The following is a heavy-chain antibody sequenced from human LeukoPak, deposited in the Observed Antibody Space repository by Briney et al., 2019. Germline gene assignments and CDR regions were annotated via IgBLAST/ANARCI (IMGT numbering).Heavy chain of an antibody. V-gene: IGHV4-4*07. Sequence: SETLSLTCTVSGGSISGYYWSWVRQPAGKGLEWVGRIYSGGSTNYNPSLKSRVTLSVDASKNQFSLKLNSVTAADTAVYYCAGGYTYGPFDYWGQGTLVTVSS. CDR3: AGGYTYGPFDY. D-gene: IGHD5-18*01. J-gene: IGHJ4*02. CDR1: GGSISGYY. CDR2: IYSGGST.